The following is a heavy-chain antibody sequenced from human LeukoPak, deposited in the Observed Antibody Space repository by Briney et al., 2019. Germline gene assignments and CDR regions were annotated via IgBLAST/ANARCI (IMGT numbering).Heavy chain of an antibody. CDR2: MNPNSGNT. V-gene: IGHV1-8*01. Sequence: GASVKVSCTASGYTFTSYDINWVRQATGQGLEWMGWMNPNSGNTGYAQKFQGRVTMTRNTSISTAYMELSSLRSEDTAVYYCARPYTSGWHRLFDSWGQGTLVTVSS. J-gene: IGHJ4*02. D-gene: IGHD6-19*01. CDR3: ARPYTSGWHRLFDS. CDR1: GYTFTSYD.